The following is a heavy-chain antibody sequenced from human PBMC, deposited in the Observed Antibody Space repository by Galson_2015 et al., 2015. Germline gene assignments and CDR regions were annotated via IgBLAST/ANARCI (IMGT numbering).Heavy chain of an antibody. D-gene: IGHD3-10*01. J-gene: IGHJ4*02. Sequence: ETLSLTCTVSGGSISSYYWSWIRQPPGKGLEWIGYIYYSGSTNYNPSLKSRVTISVDTSKNQFSLKLSSVTAADTAVYYCARGRYYGSGSYSFDYWGQGTLVTVSS. CDR2: IYYSGST. CDR3: ARGRYYGSGSYSFDY. V-gene: IGHV4-59*01. CDR1: GGSISSYY.